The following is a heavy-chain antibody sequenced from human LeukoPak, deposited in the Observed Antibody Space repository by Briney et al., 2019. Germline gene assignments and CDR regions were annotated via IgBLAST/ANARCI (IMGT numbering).Heavy chain of an antibody. CDR3: AKDGFRLGSAF. D-gene: IGHD3-16*01. V-gene: IGHV3-23*01. CDR2: ISGGGGST. Sequence: GGSLRLSCAASGFTFSSYAMSWVRQAPGKGLEWVSAISGGGGSTYYADSVKGRFTISRDNSKNTLYLQMNSLRAEDTAVYYCAKDGFRLGSAFWGQGTLVTVSS. CDR1: GFTFSSYA. J-gene: IGHJ4*02.